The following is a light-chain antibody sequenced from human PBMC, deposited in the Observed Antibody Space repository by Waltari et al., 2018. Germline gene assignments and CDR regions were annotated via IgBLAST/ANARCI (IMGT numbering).Light chain of an antibody. Sequence: SYVLPQPPSVSVAPGQTARLTCGGHDIRSKSVHWYQQKPGQAPVLVVYDNNDRPSGIPERFSGSNLGNPATLTIIGVEAGDEADFYCQVWDATSDYVFGTGTKLTVL. CDR3: QVWDATSDYV. CDR2: DNN. V-gene: IGLV3-21*02. J-gene: IGLJ1*01. CDR1: DIRSKS.